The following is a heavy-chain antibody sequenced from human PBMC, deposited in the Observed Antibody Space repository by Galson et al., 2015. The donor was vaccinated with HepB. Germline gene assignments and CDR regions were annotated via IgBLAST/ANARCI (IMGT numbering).Heavy chain of an antibody. CDR3: ARVRAAMVSFDV. CDR1: GYNFPTYG. V-gene: IGHV1-18*04. CDR2: ISAHSGHT. J-gene: IGHJ3*01. D-gene: IGHD3-10*01. Sequence: SVKVSCKASGYNFPTYGITWVRQAPGEGLEWMGWISAHSGHTKYAEKFQGRVTMTTDASATTAYMELRSLISDDTAVFYCARVRAAMVSFDVWGQGTMVTVSS.